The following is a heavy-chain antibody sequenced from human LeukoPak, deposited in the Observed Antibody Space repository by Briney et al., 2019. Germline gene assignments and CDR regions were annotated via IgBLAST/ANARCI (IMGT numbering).Heavy chain of an antibody. J-gene: IGHJ2*01. D-gene: IGHD3-3*01. V-gene: IGHV4-34*01. CDR1: GGSFSGYY. CDR3: ARGQKGVVRRTRDWYFDL. CDR2: INHSGST. Sequence: SETLSLTCAVYGGSFSGYYWSWIRQPPGKGLEWIGEINHSGSTNYNPSLKSRVTISVDTSKNQFSLKLSSVTAADTAVYYCARGQKGVVRRTRDWYFDLWGRGTLVTVSS.